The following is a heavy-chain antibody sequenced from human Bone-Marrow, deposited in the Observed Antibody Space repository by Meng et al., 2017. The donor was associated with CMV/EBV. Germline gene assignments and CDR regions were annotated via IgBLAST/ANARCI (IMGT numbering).Heavy chain of an antibody. D-gene: IGHD3-3*01. CDR1: GFTFSSYA. Sequence: GESLKISCAASGFTFSSYAMSWVRQAPGKGLEWVSAISGSGGSTYYADSVKGRFTISRDNSKNTLYLQMNSLRAEDTAVYYCAKENYDFWSGYYQNYFDYWGQGTRVTVSS. CDR3: AKENYDFWSGYYQNYFDY. J-gene: IGHJ4*02. V-gene: IGHV3-23*01. CDR2: ISGSGGST.